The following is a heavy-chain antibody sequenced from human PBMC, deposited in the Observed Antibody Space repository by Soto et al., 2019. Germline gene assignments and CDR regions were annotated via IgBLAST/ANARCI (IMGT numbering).Heavy chain of an antibody. CDR1: GYSFTSYW. D-gene: IGHD3-3*01. V-gene: IGHV5-10-1*01. J-gene: IGHJ4*02. Sequence: GESLKISCKGSGYSFTSYWISWVRQMPGKGLEWMGRIDPSDSYTNYSPSLQGHVTISADKSISTAYLQWSSLKASDTAMYYCATLTTVFGVVIIPPFDSWGQGTLVTVSS. CDR3: ATLTTVFGVVIIPPFDS. CDR2: IDPSDSYT.